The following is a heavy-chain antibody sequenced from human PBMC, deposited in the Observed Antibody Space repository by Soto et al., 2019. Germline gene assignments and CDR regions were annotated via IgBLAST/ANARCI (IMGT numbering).Heavy chain of an antibody. CDR3: ARRLDYLGMDV. J-gene: IGHJ6*02. Sequence: AETLSLTCTVSDYSISTGYYWGWVRQPPGKGLEWIGSIYHSGSTYYSPSLNSRVTISIDTSKNHFSLKLTSVTAADTAVYFCARRLDYLGMDVWGQGPTVTAP. CDR1: DYSISTGYY. V-gene: IGHV4-38-2*02. D-gene: IGHD3-16*01. CDR2: IYHSGST.